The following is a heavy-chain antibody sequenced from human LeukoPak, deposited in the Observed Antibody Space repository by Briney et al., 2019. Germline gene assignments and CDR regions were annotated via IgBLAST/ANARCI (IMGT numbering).Heavy chain of an antibody. Sequence: PGGSLRLSCEASGFTFSSYSMNWVRQAPGKGLEWVSSISTSSDYIYYADSVKGRFTISRDNAKNSLYLQMNSLRAEDTAVYYCARGQWFGEFDYWGQGTLVTVSS. CDR2: ISTSSDYI. CDR3: ARGQWFGEFDY. V-gene: IGHV3-21*01. CDR1: GFTFSSYS. D-gene: IGHD3-10*01. J-gene: IGHJ4*02.